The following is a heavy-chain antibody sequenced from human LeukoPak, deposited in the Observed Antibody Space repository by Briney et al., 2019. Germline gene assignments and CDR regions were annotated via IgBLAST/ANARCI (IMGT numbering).Heavy chain of an antibody. CDR1: GFTFSSYG. D-gene: IGHD3-10*01. J-gene: IGHJ5*02. V-gene: IGHV3-30*02. Sequence: GGSLRLSCAASGFTFSSYGMHWVRQAPGKGLEWVAFIRYDGSNKYYADAVKGRFTISRDNSKNTLYLQMNSLRAEDTAVYYCAKTRPHGSGSYLAGDWFDPWGQGTLVTVSS. CDR2: IRYDGSNK. CDR3: AKTRPHGSGSYLAGDWFDP.